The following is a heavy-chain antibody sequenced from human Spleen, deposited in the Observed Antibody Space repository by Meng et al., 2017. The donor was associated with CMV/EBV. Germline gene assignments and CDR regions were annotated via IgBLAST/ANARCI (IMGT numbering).Heavy chain of an antibody. CDR2: FDPEDGET. Sequence: ASVKVSCKVSGYTLTEFSMQWVRQAPGKGLGWMGGFDPEDGETIYAQRFQGRVTMTEDTSTDTSYMELSSLISEDTAVYYCATAVTPGFRNLIFIYGMDVWGQGTTVTVSS. J-gene: IGHJ6*02. CDR1: GYTLTEFS. V-gene: IGHV1-24*01. CDR3: ATAVTPGFRNLIFIYGMDV. D-gene: IGHD4-23*01.